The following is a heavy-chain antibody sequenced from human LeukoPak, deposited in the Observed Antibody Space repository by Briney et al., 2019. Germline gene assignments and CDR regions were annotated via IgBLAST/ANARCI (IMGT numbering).Heavy chain of an antibody. J-gene: IGHJ4*02. V-gene: IGHV1-46*01. CDR3: ARFAVHRRITVAGQFGLDY. CDR1: GYTFTNYY. D-gene: IGHD6-19*01. CDR2: INPGGDNT. Sequence: GASVKVSCKASGYTFTNYYIHWVRQAPGQGLEWMGLINPGGDNTDYAQNFQGRVTMTRDTSTSTVYMELSSLRSEDTAVYYCARFAVHRRITVAGQFGLDYWGQGTLVSVSS.